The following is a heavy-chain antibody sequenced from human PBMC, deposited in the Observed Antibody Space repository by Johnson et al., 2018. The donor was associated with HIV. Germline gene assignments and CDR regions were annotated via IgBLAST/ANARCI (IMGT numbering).Heavy chain of an antibody. CDR2: IWYDGSNR. Sequence: QMLLVESGGGVVPPGRSLRLSCAASGFTFSSYAMHWVRQAPGKGQEWVAVIWYDGSNRYYADSVKGGFTISRDNSKNTLYLQMNSLRAEDPAVYYCAKGLHIVVEGDACDMWGQGTMVTVSS. D-gene: IGHD2-21*01. CDR1: GFTFSSYA. V-gene: IGHV3-33*06. J-gene: IGHJ3*02. CDR3: AKGLHIVVEGDACDM.